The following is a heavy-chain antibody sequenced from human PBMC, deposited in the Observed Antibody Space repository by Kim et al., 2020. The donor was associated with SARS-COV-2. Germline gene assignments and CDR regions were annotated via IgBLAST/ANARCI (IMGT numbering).Heavy chain of an antibody. J-gene: IGHJ6*02. D-gene: IGHD3-3*01. CDR2: ISGDGGST. V-gene: IGHV3-43*02. CDR3: AKDIGHYDFCSGYYAPRYYGMDV. Sequence: GGSLRPSCAASGFTFDDYAMHWVHQAPGKGLEWVSLISGDGGSTYYADSVKGRFTISRDNSKNSLYLQMNSLRTEDTALYYCAKDIGHYDFCSGYYAPRYYGMDVWGQGTTVTVSS. CDR1: GFTFDDYA.